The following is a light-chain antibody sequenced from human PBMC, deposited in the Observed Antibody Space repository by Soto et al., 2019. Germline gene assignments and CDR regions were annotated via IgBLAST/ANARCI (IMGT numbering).Light chain of an antibody. J-gene: IGKJ1*01. V-gene: IGKV3-15*01. Sequence: EILVTQSPATLSVSPGESATLSCRASQRIDRNLAWYQQKPGLPPSLLIFDASTRASGVPARFRGSGSGTEFTLTISIFRSEASAFFSAHKYQEGLPGAFGQETRLDIK. CDR3: HKYQEGLPGA. CDR2: DAS. CDR1: QRIDRN.